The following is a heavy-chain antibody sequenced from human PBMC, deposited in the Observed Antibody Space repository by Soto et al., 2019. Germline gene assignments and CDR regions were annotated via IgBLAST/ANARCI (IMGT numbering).Heavy chain of an antibody. CDR1: GGSFSGYY. J-gene: IGHJ4*02. Sequence: QVQLQQWGAGLLKPSETLSLTCAVYGGSFSGYYWTWSRQTPGTGLEWMGEINHSGSTNYNPSLKSRVTISVDTSKTQFSLKLTSVTAADTAVYYCARDKIAGRFDYWGQGTRVTVSA. CDR3: ARDKIAGRFDY. D-gene: IGHD2-21*01. CDR2: INHSGST. V-gene: IGHV4-34*01.